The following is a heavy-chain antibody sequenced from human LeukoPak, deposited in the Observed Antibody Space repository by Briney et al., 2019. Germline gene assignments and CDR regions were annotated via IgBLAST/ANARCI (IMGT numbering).Heavy chain of an antibody. CDR2: ISSSSSTI. D-gene: IGHD1-26*01. CDR1: GFTFSSYA. J-gene: IGHJ4*02. CDR3: ARANSGSYYSDFDY. V-gene: IGHV3-48*01. Sequence: GGSLRLSCAASGFTFSSYAMSWVRQAPGKGLEWVSYISSSSSTIYYADSVKGRFTISRDNAKNSLYLQMNSLRADDTAVYYCARANSGSYYSDFDYWGQGTLVTVSS.